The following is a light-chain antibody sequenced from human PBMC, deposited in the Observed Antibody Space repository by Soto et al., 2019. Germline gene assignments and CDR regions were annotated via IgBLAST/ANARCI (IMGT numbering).Light chain of an antibody. J-gene: IGKJ5*01. CDR1: QNILSN. Sequence: EIVMTQSPATLSVSPGERATLSCRASQNILSNLAWYQQKPGQAPRLLIYGASTRATGIPARFSGTGSGTDFTLTISRLEPEDFAVYYCQQYGSSPYTFGLGTRLEIK. CDR2: GAS. CDR3: QQYGSSPYT. V-gene: IGKV3-15*01.